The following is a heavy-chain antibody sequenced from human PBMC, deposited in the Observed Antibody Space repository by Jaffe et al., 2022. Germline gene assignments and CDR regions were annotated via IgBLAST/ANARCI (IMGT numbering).Heavy chain of an antibody. CDR1: GFTFSSYG. Sequence: QVQLVESGGGVVQPGGSLRLSCAASGFTFSSYGMHWVRQAPGKGLEWVAFIRYDGSNKYYADSVKGRFTISRDNSKNTLYLQMNSLRAEDTAVYYCANIPGYSSSWLDYWGQGTLVTVSS. CDR2: IRYDGSNK. J-gene: IGHJ4*02. D-gene: IGHD6-13*01. CDR3: ANIPGYSSSWLDY. V-gene: IGHV3-30*02.